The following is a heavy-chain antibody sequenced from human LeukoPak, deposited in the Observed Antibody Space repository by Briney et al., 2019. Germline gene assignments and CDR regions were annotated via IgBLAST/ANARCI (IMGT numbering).Heavy chain of an antibody. CDR3: ATEAKPSGVLRFLEWHPFDY. V-gene: IGHV1-46*01. CDR2: INPSGGST. J-gene: IGHJ4*02. CDR1: GYTFTSYY. D-gene: IGHD3-3*01. Sequence: VASVKVSRKASGYTFTSYYMHWVRQAPGQGLEWMGIINPSGGSTSYAQKFQGRVTMTRDTSTSTVYMELSSLRSEDTAVYYCATEAKPSGVLRFLEWHPFDYWGQGTLVTVSS.